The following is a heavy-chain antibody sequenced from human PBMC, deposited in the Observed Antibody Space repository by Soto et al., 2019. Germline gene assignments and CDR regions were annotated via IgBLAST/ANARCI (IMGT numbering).Heavy chain of an antibody. Sequence: QVHLQESGPGLVKPSETLSLNCTVSGGTMNSYYWTWIRQPAGKGLEWIGRIYSSGSTKYNPSLQSRGTMSLDTSKKQFSLRLTSVTAADTAVYYCARGQRFSDWFDPWGQGTLVTVSS. J-gene: IGHJ5*02. D-gene: IGHD3-3*01. CDR1: GGTMNSYY. CDR3: ARGQRFSDWFDP. CDR2: IYSSGST. V-gene: IGHV4-4*07.